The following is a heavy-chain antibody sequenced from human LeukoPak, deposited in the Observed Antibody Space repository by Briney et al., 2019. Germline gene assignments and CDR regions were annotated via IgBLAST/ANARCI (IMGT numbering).Heavy chain of an antibody. J-gene: IGHJ4*02. V-gene: IGHV4-39*07. Sequence: SETLSLTCTVSGGSISSYYWSWIRQPPGKGLEWIGSIYYSGSTYYNPSLKSRVTISVDTSKNQFSLKLSSVTAADTAVYYCAREAYYDSSGYPEGPPPYWGQGTLVTVSS. CDR1: GGSISSYY. CDR3: AREAYYDSSGYPEGPPPY. D-gene: IGHD3-22*01. CDR2: IYYSGST.